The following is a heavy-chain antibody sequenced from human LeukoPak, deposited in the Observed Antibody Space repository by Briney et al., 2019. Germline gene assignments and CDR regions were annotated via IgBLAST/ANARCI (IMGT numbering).Heavy chain of an antibody. Sequence: GRSLRLSCAASGFTFDDYAMHWVRQAPGKGLEWVSGISWNSGSIGYADSVKGRFTISRDNAKNSLYLQMNSLRAEDTALYYCAKGIAAAGQTCDDAFDIWGQGTMVTVSS. CDR2: ISWNSGSI. D-gene: IGHD6-13*01. CDR1: GFTFDDYA. J-gene: IGHJ3*02. CDR3: AKGIAAAGQTCDDAFDI. V-gene: IGHV3-9*01.